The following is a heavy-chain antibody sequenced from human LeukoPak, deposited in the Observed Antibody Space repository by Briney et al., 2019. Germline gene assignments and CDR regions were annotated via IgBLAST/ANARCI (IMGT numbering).Heavy chain of an antibody. CDR1: AFTFSDYS. J-gene: IGHJ4*02. CDR2: ISGRSSTI. D-gene: IGHD1-26*01. CDR3: ARDRIKSGSYYFDY. Sequence: GGSLRLSCAASAFTFSDYSMNWVRQAPGKGLDWVSYISGRSSTIYYADSVKGRFTISRDNAKNSMYLQMNSLRAEDTAVYYCARDRIKSGSYYFDYWGQGTLVTVSS. V-gene: IGHV3-48*01.